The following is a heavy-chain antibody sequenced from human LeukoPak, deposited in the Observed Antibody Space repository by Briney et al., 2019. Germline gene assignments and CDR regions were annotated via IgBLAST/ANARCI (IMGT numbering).Heavy chain of an antibody. J-gene: IGHJ3*02. CDR1: GFTFSSYE. CDR2: ISSSGSTI. Sequence: PGGSLRLSCAASGFTFSSYEMNWVRQAPGKGLEWVSYISSSGSTIYYADSVKGRFTISRDNAKNSLYLQMNSLRAEDTAVYYCARGYSYSFTDAFDIWGQGTMVTVSS. D-gene: IGHD5-18*01. CDR3: ARGYSYSFTDAFDI. V-gene: IGHV3-48*03.